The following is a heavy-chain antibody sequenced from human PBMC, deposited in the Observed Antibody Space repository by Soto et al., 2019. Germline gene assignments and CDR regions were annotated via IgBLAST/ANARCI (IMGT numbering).Heavy chain of an antibody. Sequence: GASVKVSCKASGYTFTGYYMHWVRQAPGQGLEWMGWINPNSGGTNYAQKFQGWVTMTRDTSISTAYMELSRLRSDDTAVYYCARAQYYYDSSGYYYEAYYFDYWGQGTLVTVSS. CDR1: GYTFTGYY. CDR3: ARAQYYYDSSGYYYEAYYFDY. D-gene: IGHD3-22*01. V-gene: IGHV1-2*04. CDR2: INPNSGGT. J-gene: IGHJ4*02.